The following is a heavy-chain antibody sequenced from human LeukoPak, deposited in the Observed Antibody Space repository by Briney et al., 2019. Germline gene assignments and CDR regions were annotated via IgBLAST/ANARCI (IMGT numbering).Heavy chain of an antibody. CDR1: GGTFSSYA. J-gene: IGHJ4*02. CDR2: IIPIFGTA. V-gene: IGHV1-69*05. D-gene: IGHD2-21*02. Sequence: VASVKVSCKASGGTFSSYAISWVRQAPGQRLEWMGRIIPIFGTANYAQKFQGRVTITTDESTSTAYMELSSLRSEDTAVYYCARGPPATCGGDCYGHFDYWGQGTLVTVSS. CDR3: ARGPPATCGGDCYGHFDY.